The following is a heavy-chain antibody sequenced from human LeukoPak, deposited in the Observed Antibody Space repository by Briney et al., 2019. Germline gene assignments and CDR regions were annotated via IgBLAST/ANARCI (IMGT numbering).Heavy chain of an antibody. D-gene: IGHD2-21*02. CDR2: MYTGGGR. V-gene: IGHV3-66*01. Sequence: GGSLRLSCAASGFSVSNYYMSWVRQPPGKGLEWVSVMYTGGGRYYGDSVKGRFSISRDNSKNTVFLQMNSLRVEDTALYYCTRGQSYCGADCYSDWGQGTLVTVSS. CDR1: GFSVSNYY. J-gene: IGHJ4*02. CDR3: TRGQSYCGADCYSD.